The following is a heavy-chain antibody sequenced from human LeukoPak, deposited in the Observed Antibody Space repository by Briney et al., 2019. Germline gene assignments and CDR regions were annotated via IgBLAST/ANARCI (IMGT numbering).Heavy chain of an antibody. CDR3: ARDLSPDYDFWSGYYTGRAFDI. J-gene: IGHJ3*02. CDR2: IKRDGSEK. D-gene: IGHD3-3*01. CDR1: GFTFSSYW. V-gene: IGHV3-7*01. Sequence: PGGSLRLSCAASGFTFSSYWMSWVRQAPGKGLEWVANIKRDGSEKYYVDSVKGRFTISRDNAKNSLYLQMNSLRAEDTAVYYCARDLSPDYDFWSGYYTGRAFDIWGQGTMVTVSS.